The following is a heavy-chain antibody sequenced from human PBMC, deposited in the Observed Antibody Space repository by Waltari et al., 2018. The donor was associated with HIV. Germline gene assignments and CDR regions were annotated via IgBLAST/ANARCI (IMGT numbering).Heavy chain of an antibody. V-gene: IGHV3-53*01. CDR1: GFTVSGWY. J-gene: IGHJ2*01. CDR3: ATTSTVGRNWHFDV. D-gene: IGHD4-17*01. Sequence: EVQVVESGGSLIQPGGSLRLSCAASGFTVSGWYLTWVRQAPGKGVECISLIYGGGSPSYADAGKGRFTLSRDTSTNTIYLQMDNLRAEDTAMYHCATTSTVGRNWHFDVWGRGSLVTVSS. CDR2: IYGGGSP.